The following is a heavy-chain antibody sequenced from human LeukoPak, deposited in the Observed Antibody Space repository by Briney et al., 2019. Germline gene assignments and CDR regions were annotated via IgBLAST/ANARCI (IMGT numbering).Heavy chain of an antibody. Sequence: GESLKISCKGSGYSFTSYWIGWVRQMPGKGLEWMGIIYPGDSDTRYSPSFQGQVTISADKSISTAYLQWSSLKASDTAMYYCARKYSYGPDDYYYMDVWGKGTTVTASS. D-gene: IGHD5-18*01. CDR3: ARKYSYGPDDYYYMDV. CDR2: IYPGDSDT. J-gene: IGHJ6*03. CDR1: GYSFTSYW. V-gene: IGHV5-51*01.